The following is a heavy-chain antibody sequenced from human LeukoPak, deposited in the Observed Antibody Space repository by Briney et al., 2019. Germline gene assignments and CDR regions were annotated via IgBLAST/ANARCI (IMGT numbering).Heavy chain of an antibody. CDR2: ISSDGSIK. V-gene: IGHV3-30*18. CDR3: AKEDIGYDFDY. J-gene: IGHJ4*02. Sequence: PGGSLRLSCAASGFTFSSYWMSWVRQAPGKGLEWVAVISSDGSIKYYADSVKGRFTISRDNSKNTLYLQMNSLRAEDTAVYYCAKEDIGYDFDYWGQGTLVTVSS. CDR1: GFTFSSYW. D-gene: IGHD5-12*01.